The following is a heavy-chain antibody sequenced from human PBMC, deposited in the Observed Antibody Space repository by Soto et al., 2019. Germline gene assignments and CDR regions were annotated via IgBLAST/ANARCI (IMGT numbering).Heavy chain of an antibody. CDR1: GFTVSSDS. J-gene: IGHJ6*02. V-gene: IGHV3-53*02. CDR2: IYSDSNT. Sequence: EVQLVETGGDLIQPGGSLRLSCAASGFTVSSDSMTWVRQAPGKGLEWISIIYSDSNTDYADSVEGRFSISRDTSKNILYLQMNSLRAEDTAEYYCARHYSAMGVWGQGTTVTVSS. CDR3: ARHYSAMGV.